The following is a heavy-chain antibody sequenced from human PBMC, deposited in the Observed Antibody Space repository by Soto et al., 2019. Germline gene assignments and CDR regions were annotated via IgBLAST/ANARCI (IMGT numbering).Heavy chain of an antibody. V-gene: IGHV3-23*01. CDR3: AKRGPLGFCASTSCYAFEY. Sequence: GGSLRLSCAASGFTFAGYAMTWVRQAPGKGLEWVSSISGSGGNTYYADSVKGRFTVSRDTSENTLDLQMNSLRIEDTAIYYCAKRGPLGFCASTSCYAFEYWRAGALVTVSS. J-gene: IGHJ4*02. D-gene: IGHD2-2*01. CDR1: GFTFAGYA. CDR2: ISGSGGNT.